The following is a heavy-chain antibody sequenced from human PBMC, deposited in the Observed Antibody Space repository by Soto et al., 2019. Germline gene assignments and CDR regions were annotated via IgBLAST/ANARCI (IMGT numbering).Heavy chain of an antibody. CDR1: GFPFSNFW. J-gene: IGHJ4*02. V-gene: IGHV3-7*01. CDR3: ARDRPPDF. CDR2: IKQDGTDK. Sequence: GGSLRLSCAVSGFPFSNFWMTWVRQVPGKGLEWVATIKQDGTDKYYVDSVEGRFTISRDNAKNSLFLQMNSLRAEDTGVYYCARDRPPDFWGQGTQVTVSS.